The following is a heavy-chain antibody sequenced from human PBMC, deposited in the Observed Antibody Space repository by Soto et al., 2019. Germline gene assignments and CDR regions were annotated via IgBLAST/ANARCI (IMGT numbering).Heavy chain of an antibody. CDR3: ARVGPWVPYYYDSSPYTFENWFDP. CDR2: IYHGGST. J-gene: IGHJ5*02. D-gene: IGHD3-22*01. CDR1: VYSISIGYY. Sequence: AETLCLTCVLSVYSISIGYYWGWLRQPPVKGLECIASIYHGGSTYYNPSLNSRVTLSIDMTNNHVSLILNSVTAADTAVYYCARVGPWVPYYYDSSPYTFENWFDPWGQGTMVTVSS. V-gene: IGHV4-38-2*01.